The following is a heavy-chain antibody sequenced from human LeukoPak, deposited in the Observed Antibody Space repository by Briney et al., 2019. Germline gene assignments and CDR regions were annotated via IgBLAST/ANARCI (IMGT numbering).Heavy chain of an antibody. CDR2: ISAYNGNT. D-gene: IGHD6-13*01. J-gene: IGHJ5*02. Sequence: PGASVKVSCEASGYTFTSYGISWVRQAPGQGLEWMGWISAYNGNTNYAQKLQGRVTMTTDTSTSTAYMELRSLRSDDTAVYYCAIPYSSSWYSWFDPWGQGTLVTVSS. V-gene: IGHV1-18*01. CDR3: AIPYSSSWYSWFDP. CDR1: GYTFTSYG.